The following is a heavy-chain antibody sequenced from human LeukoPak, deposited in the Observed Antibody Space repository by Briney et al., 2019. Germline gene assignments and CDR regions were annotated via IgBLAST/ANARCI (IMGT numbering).Heavy chain of an antibody. Sequence: SETLSLPCAVYVGSFCGYYWSWIRQPPGKGLEWIGEINHSGSTNYNPTPKSRVTRSVDTSKNQFSLKLSSVTAADTAVYYCARVSVAWDSSGYYWNNWFDPWGQGTLVTVSS. J-gene: IGHJ5*02. D-gene: IGHD3-22*01. V-gene: IGHV4-34*01. CDR1: VGSFCGYY. CDR2: INHSGST. CDR3: ARVSVAWDSSGYYWNNWFDP.